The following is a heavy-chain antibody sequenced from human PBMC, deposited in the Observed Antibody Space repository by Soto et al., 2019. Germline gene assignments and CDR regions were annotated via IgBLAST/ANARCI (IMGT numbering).Heavy chain of an antibody. Sequence: EVQLLESGGGLAQPGGSLRLSCAASGFTFSNYVMSWVRQAPGKGLEWVSAISGSGGTTYYADSVKGRFTMSRDNSKNRLYVQMNSLRAEDTAVYYCAKDGVAAKLGRWFAPWGQGTVVTVSS. D-gene: IGHD2-15*01. CDR2: ISGSGGTT. CDR1: GFTFSNYV. CDR3: AKDGVAAKLGRWFAP. V-gene: IGHV3-23*01. J-gene: IGHJ5*02.